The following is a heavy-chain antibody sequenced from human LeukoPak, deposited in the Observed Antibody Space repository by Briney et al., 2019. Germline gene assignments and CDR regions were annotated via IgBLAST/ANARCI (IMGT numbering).Heavy chain of an antibody. CDR1: GFTFSSYG. CDR3: AREWGIIVGAEHRSWFDP. Sequence: PGGSLRLSCAASGFTFSSYGMHWVRQAPGKGLEWVAFIRYDGSNKYYADSVKGRFTISRGNSKNTLYLQMNSLRAEDTAVYYCAREWGIIVGAEHRSWFDPWGQGTLVTVSS. J-gene: IGHJ5*02. D-gene: IGHD1-26*01. V-gene: IGHV3-30*02. CDR2: IRYDGSNK.